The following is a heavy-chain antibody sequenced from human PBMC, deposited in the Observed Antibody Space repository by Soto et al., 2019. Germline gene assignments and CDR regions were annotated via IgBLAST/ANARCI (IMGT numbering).Heavy chain of an antibody. Sequence: QLQLQESGPGLVKPSETLSLTCTVPGGSISSSSYYWGWICQPPGKGLEWIGSIYYSGSTSYNPSLKSRVSISGDTSKNQFSLNLRSVSAADTAVYYCARRRITMIVVVNPYWYFGLWGRGTLVTVSS. J-gene: IGHJ2*01. CDR1: GGSISSSSYY. V-gene: IGHV4-39*01. CDR2: IYYSGST. CDR3: ARRRITMIVVVNPYWYFGL. D-gene: IGHD3-22*01.